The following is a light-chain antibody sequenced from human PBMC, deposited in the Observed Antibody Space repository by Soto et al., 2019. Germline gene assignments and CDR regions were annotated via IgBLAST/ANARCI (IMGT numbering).Light chain of an antibody. Sequence: EIVLTQSPATLSLSPGERATLSCRASQSVRSYVAWYQQKPGQAPRLLIYDASVRATDIPTRFSGSGSGTEFTLTISSLEPEDFAVYYCQHRITWPPWCTFGQGTKLEIK. CDR2: DAS. J-gene: IGKJ2*02. CDR1: QSVRSY. CDR3: QHRITWPPWCT. V-gene: IGKV3-11*01.